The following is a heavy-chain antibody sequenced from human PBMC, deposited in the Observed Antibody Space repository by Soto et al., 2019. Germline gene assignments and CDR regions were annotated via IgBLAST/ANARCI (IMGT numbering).Heavy chain of an antibody. CDR2: ISSTTHYI. J-gene: IGHJ4*02. CDR1: GFTFTRYS. CDR3: ARECEDLTSNFDY. V-gene: IGHV3-21*06. Sequence: EVQLVESGGGLVKPGGSLRLSCAASGFTFTRYSMNWVRQAPGKGLEWVSSISSTTHYIYYADSMRGRFTISRDNAKNAVYLEMNSLRAEDTAVYYCARECEDLTSNFDYWGQGTLVTVSS.